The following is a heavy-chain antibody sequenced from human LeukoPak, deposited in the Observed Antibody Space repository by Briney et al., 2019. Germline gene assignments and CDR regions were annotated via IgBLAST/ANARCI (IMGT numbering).Heavy chain of an antibody. D-gene: IGHD3-3*01. V-gene: IGHV4-34*01. CDR3: ARVPRITIFGVVIDNYYYYGMDV. CDR1: GFTFSSYW. J-gene: IGHJ6*02. Sequence: KPGGSLRLSCAASGFTFSSYWMSWVRQAPGKGLEWIGEINHSGSTNYNPSLKSRVTISVDTSKNQFSLKLSSVTAADTAVYYCARVPRITIFGVVIDNYYYYGMDVWGQGTTVTVSS. CDR2: INHSGST.